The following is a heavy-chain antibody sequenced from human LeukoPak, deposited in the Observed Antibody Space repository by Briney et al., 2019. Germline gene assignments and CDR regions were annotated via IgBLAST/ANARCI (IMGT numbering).Heavy chain of an antibody. CDR2: IWYDGGNK. CDR1: GFNFFSYG. Sequence: QPGGSLRLSCAASGFNFFSYGMHWVRQAPGQGLEWVAVIWYDGGNKFYADSVKGRFTISRDSSENTLYLQMNSLRAEDTALYYCARDHGVGYHSFFDYWGQGTLVTVSS. D-gene: IGHD2-15*01. J-gene: IGHJ4*02. V-gene: IGHV3-33*08. CDR3: ARDHGVGYHSFFDY.